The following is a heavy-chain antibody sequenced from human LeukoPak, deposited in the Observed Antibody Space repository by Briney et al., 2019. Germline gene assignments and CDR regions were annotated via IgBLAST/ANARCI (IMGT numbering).Heavy chain of an antibody. V-gene: IGHV3-11*01. D-gene: IGHD5-12*01. Sequence: GGSLRLSCAASGFTFSDYYMSWIRQAPGKGLEWVSYISSSGSTIYYADSVKGRFTISRDNAKNSLYLQMNSLRAEDTAVYYCARSFSGYEPYHYYGMDVWGQGTTVTVSS. J-gene: IGHJ6*02. CDR1: GFTFSDYY. CDR3: ARSFSGYEPYHYYGMDV. CDR2: ISSSGSTI.